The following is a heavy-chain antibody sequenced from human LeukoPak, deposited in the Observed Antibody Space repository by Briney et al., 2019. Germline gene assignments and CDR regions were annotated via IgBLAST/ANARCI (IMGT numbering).Heavy chain of an antibody. V-gene: IGHV3-23*01. Sequence: GGSLRLSCATSGFTFSSYAMTWVRQAPGKGLEWVSSISGGGDTTYYADSVKGRFTVSRDNSKNMLYLQMKSLRVEDTAVYYCVTQTYSGSNKYYFDYWGQGTLVTVSS. CDR3: VTQTYSGSNKYYFDY. D-gene: IGHD1-26*01. CDR1: GFTFSSYA. CDR2: ISGGGDTT. J-gene: IGHJ4*02.